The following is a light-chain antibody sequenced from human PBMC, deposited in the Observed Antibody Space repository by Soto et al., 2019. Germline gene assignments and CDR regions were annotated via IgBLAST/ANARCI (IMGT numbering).Light chain of an antibody. J-gene: IGKJ5*01. CDR3: RQYNIWSSIT. V-gene: IGKV3-15*01. Sequence: EIVMTQSPATLSVSPGERATLSCRASQSISSKVGWYQQKPGQAPRLLIYGASTRATGVPPRFSGSGSGTEVTLTISSLQSEDFAVYYCRQYNIWSSITFGQGTRLEIK. CDR2: GAS. CDR1: QSISSK.